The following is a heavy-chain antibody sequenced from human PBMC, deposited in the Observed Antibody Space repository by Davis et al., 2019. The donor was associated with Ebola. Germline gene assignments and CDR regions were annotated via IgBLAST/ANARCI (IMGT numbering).Heavy chain of an antibody. V-gene: IGHV3-48*04. Sequence: GESLKISCAASGFTFSSYGMHWVRQAPGKGLEWVSYISSSGSTIYYADSVKGRFTISRDNAKNTLYLQMNSLRAEDTAVYYCARGLNSAGLGADLDYWGQGTLVTVSS. CDR2: ISSSGSTI. CDR3: ARGLNSAGLGADLDY. CDR1: GFTFSSYG. D-gene: IGHD1-26*01. J-gene: IGHJ4*02.